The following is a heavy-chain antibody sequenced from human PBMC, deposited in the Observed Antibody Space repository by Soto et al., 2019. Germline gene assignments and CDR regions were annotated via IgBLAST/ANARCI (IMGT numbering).Heavy chain of an antibody. V-gene: IGHV1-3*01. CDR3: ARVRSYYGSGSRQSYYYYYGMDV. CDR2: INAGNGNT. CDR1: GYTFTSYA. D-gene: IGHD3-10*01. Sequence: GASVKVSCKASGYTFTSYAMHWVRQAPGQRLEWMGWINAGNGNTKYSQKFQGRVTITRDTSASTAYMELSSLRSEDTAVYYCARVRSYYGSGSRQSYYYYYGMDVWGQGTKVTVSS. J-gene: IGHJ6*02.